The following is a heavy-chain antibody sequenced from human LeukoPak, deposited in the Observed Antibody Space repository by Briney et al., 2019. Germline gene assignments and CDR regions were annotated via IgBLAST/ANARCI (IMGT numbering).Heavy chain of an antibody. CDR2: INPNSGGT. V-gene: IGHV1-2*02. CDR3: ARELSQYDSSGRDAFDI. CDR1: GYTFTGYY. Sequence: ASVKVSCKASGYTFTGYYMHWVRQAPGQGLEWMGWINPNSGGTNFAQKFQGRVTMTRDTSISTAYMELSRLRSDDTAVYYCARELSQYDSSGRDAFDIWGQGTMVTVSS. J-gene: IGHJ3*02. D-gene: IGHD3-22*01.